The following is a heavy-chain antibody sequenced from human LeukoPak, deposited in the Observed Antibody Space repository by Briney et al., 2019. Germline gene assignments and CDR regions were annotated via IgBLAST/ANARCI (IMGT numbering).Heavy chain of an antibody. Sequence: PSETLSLTCAVYGGSFSGYYWSWIRQPPGKGLEWIGEINHSGSTNYNPSLKSRVTISVDTSKNQFSLKLSSVTAADTAVYYCARELTLWSGYRNAFDIWGQGTMVTVSS. CDR1: GGSFSGYY. D-gene: IGHD3-3*01. CDR3: ARELTLWSGYRNAFDI. V-gene: IGHV4-34*01. J-gene: IGHJ3*02. CDR2: INHSGST.